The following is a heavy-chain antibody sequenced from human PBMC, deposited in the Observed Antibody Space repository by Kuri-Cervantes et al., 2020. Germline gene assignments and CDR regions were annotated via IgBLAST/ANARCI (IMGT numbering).Heavy chain of an antibody. CDR3: ARRPPESAFDN. J-gene: IGHJ4*02. CDR2: IYYSGST. CDR1: GGSISSYY. Sequence: GSLRLSCTVSGGSISSYYWSWIRQPPGKGVEWIGYIYYSGSTNYNPSLKSRVTLSVDTSKNQVSLKLSAVTAADTAVYYCARRPPESAFDNWGQGTLVTVSS. V-gene: IGHV4-59*01.